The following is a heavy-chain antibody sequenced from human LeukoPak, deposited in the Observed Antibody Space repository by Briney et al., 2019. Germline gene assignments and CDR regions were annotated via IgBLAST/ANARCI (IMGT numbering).Heavy chain of an antibody. Sequence: SETLSLTCTVSGGSISSGGYYWSWIRQPPGKGLEWIGEIYHSGSTNYNPSLKSRVTISVDKSKNQFSLKLSSVTAADTAVYYCARDLGGRKDDAFDIWGQGTMVTVSS. CDR1: GGSISSGGYY. CDR3: ARDLGGRKDDAFDI. V-gene: IGHV4-30-2*01. J-gene: IGHJ3*02. CDR2: IYHSGST.